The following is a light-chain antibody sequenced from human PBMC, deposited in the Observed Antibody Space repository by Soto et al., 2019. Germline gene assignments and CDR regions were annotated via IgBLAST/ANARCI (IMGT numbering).Light chain of an antibody. CDR1: SSDIGGYIY. CDR3: SSYTSSSTLV. V-gene: IGLV2-14*01. CDR2: EVN. Sequence: QSVLTQPASVSGSPGQSITISCTGTSSDIGGYIYVSWYQQHPGKAPKLMIYEVNHRPSDVSNRFSASKSGNTASLTISGLQAEDEADYYCSSYTSSSTLVFGGGTKLTVL. J-gene: IGLJ2*01.